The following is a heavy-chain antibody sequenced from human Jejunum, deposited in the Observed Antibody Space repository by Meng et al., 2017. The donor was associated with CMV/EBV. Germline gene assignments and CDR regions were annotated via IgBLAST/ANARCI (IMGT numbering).Heavy chain of an antibody. CDR3: ASAHSGLGFTEATN. D-gene: IGHD3-10*01. J-gene: IGHJ1*01. Sequence: GLSFSSSWMHWVRQSPGKGLLWVSCIPSAGGEARYAESVKGRFRISRDNGKNTVFLHMDSLRDDDTGVYYCASAHSGLGFTEATNWGQGTLVTVSS. CDR2: IPSAGGEA. CDR1: GLSFSSSW. V-gene: IGHV3-74*01.